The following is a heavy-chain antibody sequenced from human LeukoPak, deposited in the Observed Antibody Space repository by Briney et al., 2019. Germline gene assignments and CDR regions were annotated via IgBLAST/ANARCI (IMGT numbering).Heavy chain of an antibody. J-gene: IGHJ4*02. CDR2: IYTSGST. CDR3: AREAYYYDSSGYRKFDY. CDR1: GGSISSYY. V-gene: IGHV4-4*07. Sequence: PSETLSLTCTVSGGSISSYYWSWIRQPAGKGLEWIGRIYTSGSTNYNPSLKSRVTISVDTSKNQFSLKLSSVTAADTAVYYCAREAYYYDSSGYRKFDYWGQGTLVTVSS. D-gene: IGHD3-22*01.